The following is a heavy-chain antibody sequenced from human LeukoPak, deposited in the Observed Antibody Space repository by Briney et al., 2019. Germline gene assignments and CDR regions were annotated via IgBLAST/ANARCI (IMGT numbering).Heavy chain of an antibody. CDR2: ISAYNGNT. CDR1: GYTFTRYG. CDR3: ARALAAAGKRVDP. Sequence: GASVKVSCKASGYTFTRYGISWVRQAPGQGLEWMGWISAYNGNTNYAQKLQGRVIMTTDTSTSTAYMELRSLRSDDTAVYYCARALAAAGKRVDPWGQGTLVTVSS. D-gene: IGHD6-13*01. V-gene: IGHV1-18*01. J-gene: IGHJ5*02.